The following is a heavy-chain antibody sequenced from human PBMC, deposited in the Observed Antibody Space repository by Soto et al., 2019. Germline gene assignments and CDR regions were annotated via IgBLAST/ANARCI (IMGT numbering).Heavy chain of an antibody. CDR3: AREFPSLSSTWREYFQH. Sequence: GASVKVSCKASGYTFTSYVMHWVRQAPGQRLEWMAWINTDNGKTKYSQKFQGRVTITRDTSASTVYMEVSSLRSEDTAVYYCAREFPSLSSTWREYFQHWGQGTLVTAPQ. V-gene: IGHV1-3*04. CDR1: GYTFTSYV. CDR2: INTDNGKT. J-gene: IGHJ1*01. D-gene: IGHD6-13*01.